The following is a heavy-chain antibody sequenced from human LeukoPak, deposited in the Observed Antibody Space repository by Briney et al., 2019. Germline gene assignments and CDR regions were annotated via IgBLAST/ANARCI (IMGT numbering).Heavy chain of an antibody. CDR1: GFTFDDYA. CDR3: AKDKEVGTIRSGFDY. Sequence: GGSLRLSCAASGFTFDDYAMHWVRQAPGKGLEWASLISGDGGSTYYADSVKGRFTISRDNSKNSLYLQMNSLRTEDTALYYCAKDKEVGTIRSGFDYWGQGTLVTVSS. D-gene: IGHD1-1*01. CDR2: ISGDGGST. J-gene: IGHJ4*02. V-gene: IGHV3-43*02.